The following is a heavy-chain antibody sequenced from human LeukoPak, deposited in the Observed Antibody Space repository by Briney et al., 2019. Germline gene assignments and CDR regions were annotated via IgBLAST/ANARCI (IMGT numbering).Heavy chain of an antibody. Sequence: KTSETLSLTCAVYGGSFSGYYWSWIRQPPGKGLEWIGEINHSGSTNYNPSLKSRVTISVDTSKNQFSLRLSSVTAADTAVYYCARGYVRFDYWGQGTLVTVSS. CDR1: GGSFSGYY. D-gene: IGHD3-16*01. CDR3: ARGYVRFDY. CDR2: INHSGST. J-gene: IGHJ4*02. V-gene: IGHV4-34*01.